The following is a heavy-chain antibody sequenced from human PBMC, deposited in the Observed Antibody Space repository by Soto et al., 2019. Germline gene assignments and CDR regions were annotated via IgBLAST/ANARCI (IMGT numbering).Heavy chain of an antibody. V-gene: IGHV3-23*01. J-gene: IGHJ4*02. CDR1: GFNFKKFA. CDR3: AKADGEQWLLPHLDK. Sequence: EVQLLESGGGVVQPGGSLRLSCVASGFNFKKFAMSWVRQAPGEGLEWVSGISCCGGSTSYADSVKGRFSIARDDSTNTLSLQMNNLRVEDTAQYSGAKADGEQWLLPHLDKWGQGTLVTVS. CDR2: ISCCGGST. D-gene: IGHD6-19*01.